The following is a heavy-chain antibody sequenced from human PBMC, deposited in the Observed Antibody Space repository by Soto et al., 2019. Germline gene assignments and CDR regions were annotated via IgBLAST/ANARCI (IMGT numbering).Heavy chain of an antibody. Sequence: QVQLQESGPGLVKPSQTLSLTCTVSGGSISSGNYYWSWIRQPPGKGLEWIGFISYSGSTYYNLSLKSRIAISVDTSKNQFSLNLSFVTAADTAVYYCATVGTPATRLYYFDFWGQGTLVTVSS. J-gene: IGHJ4*02. CDR1: GGSISSGNYY. CDR3: ATVGTPATRLYYFDF. V-gene: IGHV4-30-4*01. CDR2: ISYSGST. D-gene: IGHD2-15*01.